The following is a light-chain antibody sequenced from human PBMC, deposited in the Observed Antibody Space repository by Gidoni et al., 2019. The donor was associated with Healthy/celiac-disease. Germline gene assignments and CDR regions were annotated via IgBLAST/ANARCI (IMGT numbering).Light chain of an antibody. J-gene: IGKJ3*01. CDR2: AAS. CDR3: QQSYSTPKT. CDR1: QSISSY. V-gene: IGKV1-39*01. Sequence: DIQMTQSPSSLSASVGDRVTITCRASQSISSYLNWYQQKPGKAPKLLIYAASSLQSGVPSRFRGSGSGTDFTLTISSLQPEDFATYYCQQSYSTPKTFXPXTKVDIK.